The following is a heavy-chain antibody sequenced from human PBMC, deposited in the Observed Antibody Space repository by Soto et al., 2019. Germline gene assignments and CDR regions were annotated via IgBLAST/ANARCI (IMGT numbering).Heavy chain of an antibody. CDR3: ARGLTWSGYYGNWYDP. V-gene: IGHV4-59*01. Sequence: PSETLSLTCTVSGGSISSYYWSWIRQPPGKGLEWIGYIYYSGSTNYNPSLKSRVAISVDTSKNQFSLKLSSVTAADTAVYYCARGLTWSGYYGNWYDPWSQGTLVTVSS. CDR1: GGSISSYY. J-gene: IGHJ5*02. D-gene: IGHD3-3*01. CDR2: IYYSGST.